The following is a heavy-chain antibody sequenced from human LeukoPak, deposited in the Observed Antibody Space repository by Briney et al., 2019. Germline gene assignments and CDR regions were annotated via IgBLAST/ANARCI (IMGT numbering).Heavy chain of an antibody. Sequence: GASVKVSCKASGYTFTSYYMHWVRQAPGQGLEWMGIINPSGGSTSYAQKFQGRVTMTRDMSTSTVYMELSSLRSEDTAVYYCARARKAYYYGSGSSNWFDPWGQGTLVTVSS. CDR3: ARARKAYYYGSGSSNWFDP. CDR1: GYTFTSYY. CDR2: INPSGGST. J-gene: IGHJ5*02. D-gene: IGHD3-10*01. V-gene: IGHV1-46*01.